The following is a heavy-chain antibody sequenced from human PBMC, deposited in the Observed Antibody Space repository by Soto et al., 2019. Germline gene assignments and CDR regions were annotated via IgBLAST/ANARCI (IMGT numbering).Heavy chain of an antibody. D-gene: IGHD2-2*01. CDR3: AKVRVGCSSTSCYGFDY. CDR2: ISGSGGST. CDR1: GFTFSSYT. J-gene: IGHJ4*02. Sequence: EVQLLESGGGLVQPGGSRRLSCAASGFTFSSYTMSWVRQAPGKGLEWVSAISGSGGSTYYADSVKGRFTISRDNSKNTLYLQMNSLRAEDTAVYYCAKVRVGCSSTSCYGFDYWGQGTLVTVSS. V-gene: IGHV3-23*01.